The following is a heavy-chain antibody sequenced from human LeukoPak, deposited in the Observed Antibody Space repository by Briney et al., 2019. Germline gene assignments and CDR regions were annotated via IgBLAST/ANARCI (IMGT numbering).Heavy chain of an antibody. D-gene: IGHD4-17*01. CDR2: ISSNGGST. V-gene: IGHV3-64*01. J-gene: IGHJ6*03. Sequence: GGSLRLSCAASGFTFSSYAMHWVRQAPGKGLEYVSAISSNGGSTYYANSVKGRFTISRDNSKNTLYLQMGSLRAEDMAVYYCSRPRNYGDYEFYYYMDVWGKGTTVTVSS. CDR3: SRPRNYGDYEFYYYMDV. CDR1: GFTFSSYA.